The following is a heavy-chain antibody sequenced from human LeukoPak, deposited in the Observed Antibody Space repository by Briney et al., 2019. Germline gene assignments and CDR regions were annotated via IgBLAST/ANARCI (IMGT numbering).Heavy chain of an antibody. CDR2: IRNKANSHTT. Sequence: GGSLRLSCAASGFTFSDYYMDWVRQAPGKGLEWVGRIRNKANSHTTEYAASVKGRFTISRDDSKNSLYLQMNSLKTEDTAVYYCARRCSSGWDYWGHGTLVTVSS. D-gene: IGHD6-19*01. J-gene: IGHJ4*01. CDR1: GFTFSDYY. CDR3: ARRCSSGWDY. V-gene: IGHV3-72*01.